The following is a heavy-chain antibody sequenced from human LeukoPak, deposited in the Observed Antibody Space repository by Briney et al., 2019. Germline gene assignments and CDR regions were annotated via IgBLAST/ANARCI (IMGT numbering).Heavy chain of an antibody. CDR1: GFTFSSYG. V-gene: IGHV3-30*18. CDR3: AKGYLAAADY. D-gene: IGHD6-13*01. Sequence: GGSLRLSCAASGFTFSSYGMHWVRQAPGKGLEWVAVISYDGSNKYYADSVKGRFTISRDNSKNTLYLRMNSLRAEDTAVYYCAKGYLAAADYWGQGTLVTVSS. J-gene: IGHJ4*02. CDR2: ISYDGSNK.